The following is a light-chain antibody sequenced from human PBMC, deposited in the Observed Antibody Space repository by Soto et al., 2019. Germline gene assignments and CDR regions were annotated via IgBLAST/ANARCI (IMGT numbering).Light chain of an antibody. CDR1: QSISSY. J-gene: IGKJ4*01. CDR2: AAS. CDR3: QHGYSTPLT. V-gene: IGKV1-39*01. Sequence: DIKMTQSPSSLYASVGDRVTITCRASQSISSYLHWYQQKPGKAPDLLIYAASTLQSGVPSRFSGSGAGTNFTLTISSLQPEDFATYFCQHGYSTPLTFGGGTKVDIK.